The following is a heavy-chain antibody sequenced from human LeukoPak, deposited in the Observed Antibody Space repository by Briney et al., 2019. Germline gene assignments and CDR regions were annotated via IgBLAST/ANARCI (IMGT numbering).Heavy chain of an antibody. D-gene: IGHD3-10*01. Sequence: PGGSLRLSCAGSGFTFSGYVMSWVRQAPGKGLEWVSAMSGGGDSTYDADSVKGRFTISRDNSKNTPYLQMNSLRTEDTAVYYCAKGSGSYRPYYFDYWGQGTLVIVSS. V-gene: IGHV3-23*01. CDR2: MSGGGDST. CDR3: AKGSGSYRPYYFDY. CDR1: GFTFSGYV. J-gene: IGHJ4*02.